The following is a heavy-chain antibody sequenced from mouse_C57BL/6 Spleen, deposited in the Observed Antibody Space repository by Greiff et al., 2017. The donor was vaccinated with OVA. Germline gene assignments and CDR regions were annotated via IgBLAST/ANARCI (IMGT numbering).Heavy chain of an antibody. CDR1: GYTFTDYY. CDR2: IYPGSGNT. V-gene: IGHV1-76*01. J-gene: IGHJ2*01. CDR3: ARQLRLYCDY. D-gene: IGHD3-2*02. Sequence: QVQLQQSGAELVRPGASVKLSCKASGYTFTDYYINWVKQRPGQGLEWIARIYPGSGNTYYNEKFKGKATLTAEKSSSTAYMQLSSLTSEDSAVYFCARQLRLYCDYWGQGTTLTVSS.